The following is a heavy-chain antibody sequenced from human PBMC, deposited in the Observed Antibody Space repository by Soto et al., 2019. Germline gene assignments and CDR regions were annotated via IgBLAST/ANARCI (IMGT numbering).Heavy chain of an antibody. CDR1: GFTFDDYT. D-gene: IGHD7-27*01. V-gene: IGHV3-43*01. CDR2: ISWDGGST. CDR3: AKNSENWGGYYFDY. Sequence: GSLRLDCAASGFTFDDYTMHWVRQAPGKGLEWVSLISWDGGSTYYADSVKGRFTISRDNSKNSLYLQMNSLRTEDTALYYCAKNSENWGGYYFDYWGQGTLVTVSS. J-gene: IGHJ4*02.